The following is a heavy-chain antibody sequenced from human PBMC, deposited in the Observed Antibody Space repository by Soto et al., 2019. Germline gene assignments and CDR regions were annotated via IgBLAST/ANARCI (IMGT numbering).Heavy chain of an antibody. CDR3: TRLSAASYYYYYGRYV. D-gene: IGHD6-13*01. V-gene: IGHV3-49*04. CDR2: IRSKAYGGTT. J-gene: IGHJ6*02. CDR1: GFTFGDYA. Sequence: PGGSLRLSCTASGFTFGDYAMSWVRQAPGKGLEWVGFIRSKAYGGTTEYAASVKGRFTISRDDSKNIANMKMNSLKTEDTAVYYCTRLSAASYYYYYGRYVWGQGTTGTVS.